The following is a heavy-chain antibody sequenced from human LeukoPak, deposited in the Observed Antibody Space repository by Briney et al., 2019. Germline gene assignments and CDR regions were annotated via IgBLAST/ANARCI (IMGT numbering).Heavy chain of an antibody. CDR1: GYTFTSYG. J-gene: IGHJ3*02. CDR3: ARVTGGKWGYSSPGGAFDI. D-gene: IGHD6-13*01. V-gene: IGHV1-18*01. Sequence: ASVKVSCKASGYTFTSYGISWVRQAPGQGLEWMGWISAYNGNTNYAQKLQGRVTMTTDTSTSTAYMELRSLRSDDTAVYYCARVTGGKWGYSSPGGAFDIWGQGTMVTVSS. CDR2: ISAYNGNT.